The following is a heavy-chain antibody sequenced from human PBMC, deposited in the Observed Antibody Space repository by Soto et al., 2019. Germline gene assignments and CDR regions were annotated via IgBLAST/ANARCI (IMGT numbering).Heavy chain of an antibody. V-gene: IGHV1-18*01. D-gene: IGHD3-10*01. CDR3: ERDSGSDLSAPGAVFDY. J-gene: IGHJ4*02. CDR2: ISGYNGNT. CDR1: GYIFISYG. Sequence: ASVKVSCKASGYIFISYGIIWVRQAPGQGLEWMGWISGYNGNTNYAQKVQGRVTMTTDTSTSTAYMELRSLRYDDTAVYYCERDSGSDLSAPGAVFDYWGQGALVTVSS.